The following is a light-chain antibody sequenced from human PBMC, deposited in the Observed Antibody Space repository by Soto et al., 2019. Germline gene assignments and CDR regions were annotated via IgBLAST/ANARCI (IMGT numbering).Light chain of an antibody. CDR3: QQYNNWPRT. J-gene: IGKJ1*01. V-gene: IGKV3-15*01. CDR1: QSISSN. CDR2: GAS. Sequence: EIVMTQSPATVSVSPGERATLSCRASQSISSNLAWYQQKPGQAPRLLVYGASTRATGIPARFSGSGSGTEFTLTIGSLQSEDLAVYYCQQYNNWPRTFGQGTKVDIK.